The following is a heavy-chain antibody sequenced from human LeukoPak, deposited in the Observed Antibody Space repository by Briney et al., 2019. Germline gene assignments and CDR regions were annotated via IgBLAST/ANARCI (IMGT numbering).Heavy chain of an antibody. D-gene: IGHD2-21*01. CDR3: ITPLPYSAQ. CDR1: GFTFSNAY. CDR2: INPKTDGETT. V-gene: IGHV3-15*07. Sequence: GSLRLSCAASGFTFSNAYMNWVRQALGKGLEWVGRINPKTDGETTEYVAPVRDRFSISRDDSKSMMYLQMNSLKTEDTAVYYCITPLPYSAQGGQGTLVTVSS. J-gene: IGHJ4*02.